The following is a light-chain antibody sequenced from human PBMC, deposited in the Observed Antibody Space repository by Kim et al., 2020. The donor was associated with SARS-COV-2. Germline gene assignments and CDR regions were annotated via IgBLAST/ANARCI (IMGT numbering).Light chain of an antibody. J-gene: IGLJ7*01. CDR1: SSTIGNNY. Sequence: GQKFTISGSGSSSTIGNNYVSWYQQPPGAAPKLLIFDNNERPSGIPDRFSGSKSGTSATLGITGLQTGDEADYYCGTWDSSLSAAVFGGGTQLTVL. CDR2: DNN. V-gene: IGLV1-51*01. CDR3: GTWDSSLSAAV.